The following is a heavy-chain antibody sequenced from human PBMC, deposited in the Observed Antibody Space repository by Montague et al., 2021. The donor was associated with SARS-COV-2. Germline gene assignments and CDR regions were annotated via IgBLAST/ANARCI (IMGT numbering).Heavy chain of an antibody. CDR1: GGSISSYY. Sequence: SETLSLTCTVSGGSISSYYWSWIRQPPGKGLEWIGYIYYSGSPNYNPSLKSRVTISVDTSKNQFSLKLSFVTAADTAVYYCARVRGNTICGVVITSAFDIWGQGTMVTVSS. CDR3: ARVRGNTICGVVITSAFDI. J-gene: IGHJ3*02. CDR2: IYYSGSP. D-gene: IGHD3-3*01. V-gene: IGHV4-59*01.